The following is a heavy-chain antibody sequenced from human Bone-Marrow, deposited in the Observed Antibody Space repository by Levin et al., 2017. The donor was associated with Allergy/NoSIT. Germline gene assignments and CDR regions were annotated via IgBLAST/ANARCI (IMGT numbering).Heavy chain of an antibody. CDR3: ARQLNPAAYCSSTSCYGGGWFDP. D-gene: IGHD2-2*01. J-gene: IGHJ5*02. V-gene: IGHV4-39*01. Sequence: PSETLSLTCTVSGGSISSSSYYWGWIRQPPGKGLEWIGSIYYSGSTYYNPSLKSRVTISVDTSKNQFSLKLSSVTAADTAVYYCARQLNPAAYCSSTSCYGGGWFDPWGQGTLVTVSS. CDR2: IYYSGST. CDR1: GGSISSSSYY.